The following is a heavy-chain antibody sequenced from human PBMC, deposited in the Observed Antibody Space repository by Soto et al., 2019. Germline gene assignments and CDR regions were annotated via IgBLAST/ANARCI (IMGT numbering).Heavy chain of an antibody. CDR2: IIPILGIA. D-gene: IGHD5-12*01. V-gene: IGHV1-69*02. Sequence: QVQLVQSGAEVKKPGSSVKVSCKASGGTFSSYTISWVRQAPGQGLEWMGRIIPILGIANYAQKFQGRVTITEDKSTSKAYMGLSSLRSEDTAVYSCARALRGYSGYDPEGGWFDPWGQGTLVTVSS. CDR3: ARALRGYSGYDPEGGWFDP. CDR1: GGTFSSYT. J-gene: IGHJ5*02.